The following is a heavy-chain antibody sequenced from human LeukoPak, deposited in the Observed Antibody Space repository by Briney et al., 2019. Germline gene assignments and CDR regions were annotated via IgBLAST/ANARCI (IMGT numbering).Heavy chain of an antibody. CDR2: IYTSGST. CDR1: GGSISSYY. CDR3: ARDRYYYDSSGYYLSY. Sequence: PSETLSLTCTVSGGSISSYYWSWLRQPAGKGLEWIGRIYTSGSTNYNPSLKSRVTMSVDTSKNQFSLKLSSVTAADTAVYYCARDRYYYDSSGYYLSYWGQGTLVTVSS. D-gene: IGHD3-22*01. V-gene: IGHV4-4*07. J-gene: IGHJ4*02.